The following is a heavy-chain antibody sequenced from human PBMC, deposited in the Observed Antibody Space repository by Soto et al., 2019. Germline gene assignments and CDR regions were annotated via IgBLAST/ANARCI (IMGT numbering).Heavy chain of an antibody. J-gene: IGHJ4*02. CDR2: IYHSGST. D-gene: IGHD6-19*01. V-gene: IGHV4-4*02. Sequence: SETLSLTFAVFGCSISCRNWWSWLRQPPGKGLEWIGEIYHSGSTNYNPSLKSRVTISVDKSKNQFSLKLSSVTAADTAVYYCARIAVAGIDYWGQGTLVTVSS. CDR3: ARIAVAGIDY. CDR1: GCSISCRNW.